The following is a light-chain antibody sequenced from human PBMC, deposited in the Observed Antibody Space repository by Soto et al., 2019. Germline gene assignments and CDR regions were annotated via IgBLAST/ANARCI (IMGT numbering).Light chain of an antibody. J-gene: IGKJ1*01. Sequence: EIVLTQGRATLCVSRAQRATLSCRASQSVSSYLAWYQQKPGQAPRLLIYGAASRATGIPDRFSGSGSGTDFTLTISRLDPEDFAVYYCQQYGSSPLTFGQGTKVDIK. CDR2: GAA. CDR3: QQYGSSPLT. CDR1: QSVSSY. V-gene: IGKV3-20*01.